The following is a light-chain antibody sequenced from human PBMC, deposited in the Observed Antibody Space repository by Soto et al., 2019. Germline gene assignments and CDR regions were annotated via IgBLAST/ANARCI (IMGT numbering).Light chain of an antibody. Sequence: DIQLTQSPSSVSASVGDRVTITCQAIQDIKNYLIWYQQKPGKAPNLLIYDASTLGTGVSSRFSGSGSGTDFSVTITTLQPEDSATYFCQHYDSVPCTFGQGTRLEIK. CDR3: QHYDSVPCT. V-gene: IGKV1-33*01. J-gene: IGKJ2*02. CDR2: DAS. CDR1: QDIKNY.